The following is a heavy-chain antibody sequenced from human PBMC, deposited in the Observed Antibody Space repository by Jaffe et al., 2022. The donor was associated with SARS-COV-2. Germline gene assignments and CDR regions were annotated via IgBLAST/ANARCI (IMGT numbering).Heavy chain of an antibody. J-gene: IGHJ6*02. Sequence: EVQLLESGGGLVQPGGSLRLSCAASGFTFSSYAMSWVRQAPGKGLEWVSAISGSGGSTYYADSVKGRFTISRDNSKNTLYLQMNSLRAEDTAVYYCAKFIFQRGYSSYYGMDVWGQGTTVTVSS. D-gene: IGHD5-18*01. CDR2: ISGSGGST. V-gene: IGHV3-23*01. CDR1: GFTFSSYA. CDR3: AKFIFQRGYSSYYGMDV.